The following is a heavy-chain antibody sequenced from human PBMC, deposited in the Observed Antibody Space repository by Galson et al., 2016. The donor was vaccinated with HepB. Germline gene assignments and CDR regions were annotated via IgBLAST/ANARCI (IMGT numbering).Heavy chain of an antibody. J-gene: IGHJ6*03. CDR1: GFVLSAYY. D-gene: IGHD3-3*01. Sequence: SLRLSCAASGFVLSAYYMTWVRQASGKGLEWVASIRHDGSQVYVDSVRGRFTISRDNAQNSLYLQMNSLRAEDTAVYYCVRDGRGDDFNMDDWGKGTTVTVSS. V-gene: IGHV3-7*03. CDR3: VRDGRGDDFNMDD. CDR2: IRHDGSQV.